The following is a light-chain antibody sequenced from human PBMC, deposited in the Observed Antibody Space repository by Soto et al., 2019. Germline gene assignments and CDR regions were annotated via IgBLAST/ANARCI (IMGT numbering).Light chain of an antibody. V-gene: IGKV1-5*03. CDR2: KAS. Sequence: DIQMTQSPSTLSASVGDRVTITCRASQSISNWLAWYQQKPGKAPKLLIYKASTLESGVPSRFSGSGSGTELTLTISSLQPDDFATYYCQPYSSYPYTFGQGSKLEIK. CDR3: QPYSSYPYT. J-gene: IGKJ2*01. CDR1: QSISNW.